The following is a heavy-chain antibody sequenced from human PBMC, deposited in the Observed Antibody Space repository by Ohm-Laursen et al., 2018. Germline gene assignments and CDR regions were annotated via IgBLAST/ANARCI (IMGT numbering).Heavy chain of an antibody. CDR1: GGSTSSNY. J-gene: IGHJ4*02. Sequence: GTLSLTCTVSGGSTSSNYWSWIRQPAGKGLEWIGRIYTSGSTNYNPPLKSRVTMSVDTSKNQFSLKLSSVTAADTAVYYCARGGELKRVPDYWGQGTLVTVSS. D-gene: IGHD2-2*01. CDR2: IYTSGST. V-gene: IGHV4-4*07. CDR3: ARGGELKRVPDY.